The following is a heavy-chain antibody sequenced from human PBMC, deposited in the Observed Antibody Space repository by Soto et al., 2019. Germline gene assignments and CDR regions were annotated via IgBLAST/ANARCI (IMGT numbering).Heavy chain of an antibody. CDR1: GDTFTDYY. Sequence: QVQLVQSGAEVKKPGASVTVSCRSSGDTFTDYYMHWVRQAPGQGLGWMGWINPNSGVTKYAQKFQGCVTMTRDTSIRTVYMQLSRLRSDDTAVYYCARESGGATATLDYYYFYMDVWGTGTTVTVSS. D-gene: IGHD5-12*01. V-gene: IGHV1-2*04. CDR2: INPNSGVT. J-gene: IGHJ6*03. CDR3: ARESGGATATLDYYYFYMDV.